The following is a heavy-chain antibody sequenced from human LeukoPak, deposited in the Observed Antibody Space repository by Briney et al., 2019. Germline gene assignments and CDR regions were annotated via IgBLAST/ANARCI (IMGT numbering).Heavy chain of an antibody. D-gene: IGHD3-22*01. J-gene: IGHJ5*02. Sequence: GGSLRLSCAASGFTFSSYWMNWVRQAPGKGLEWVGRIRSNSDGGTIDYAAPVKGRFTLSRDDSKTTLYLQMNSLQTEDTAVYYCATDFYDSTWGQGTLVTVSS. CDR1: GFTFSSYW. CDR2: IRSNSDGGTI. CDR3: ATDFYDST. V-gene: IGHV3-15*07.